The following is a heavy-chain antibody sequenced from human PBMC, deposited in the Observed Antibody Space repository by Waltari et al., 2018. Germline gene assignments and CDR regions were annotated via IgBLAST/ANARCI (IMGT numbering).Heavy chain of an antibody. CDR1: GFSFIPDS. J-gene: IGHJ4*02. CDR2: ISYDGSNK. D-gene: IGHD3-10*01. V-gene: IGHV3-30-3*01. Sequence: QVQLVESGGGVVQPGRSLGLSCAASGFSFIPDSMHWVRQAPGKGLEWVAFISYDGSNKYYADSVKGRFTISRDNSENTMYLEMNSLRAEDTAVFYCAREQYELLWELDYWGQGTLVTVSS. CDR3: AREQYELLWELDY.